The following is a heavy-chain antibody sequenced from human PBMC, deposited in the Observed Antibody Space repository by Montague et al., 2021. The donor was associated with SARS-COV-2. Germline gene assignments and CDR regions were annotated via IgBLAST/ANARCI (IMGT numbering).Heavy chain of an antibody. CDR2: IWYDGSNK. CDR1: GFTFSSYG. Sequence: SLRLSFAASGFTFSSYGMHWVRQAPGKGLEWVAVIWYDGSNKYYADSVKGRFTISRDNSKNTLYLQMNSLRAEDTAVYYCARILSYYYGMDVWGQGTRSPSP. V-gene: IGHV3-33*01. D-gene: IGHD2-15*01. CDR3: ARILSYYYGMDV. J-gene: IGHJ6*02.